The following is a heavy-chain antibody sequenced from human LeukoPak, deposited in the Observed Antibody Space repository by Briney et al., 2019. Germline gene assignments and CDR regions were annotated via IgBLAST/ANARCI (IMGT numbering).Heavy chain of an antibody. CDR2: IIPIFGTA. CDR3: ARLAGDGYNWPMDV. CDR1: GGTFSSYA. J-gene: IGHJ6*04. Sequence: SVKVSCKASGGTFSSYAISWVRQAPGQGLEWMGGIIPIFGTANYAQKFQGRVTITADESTSTAYMELSSLRSEDTAVYYCARLAGDGYNWPMDVWGKGTTVTISS. D-gene: IGHD5-24*01. V-gene: IGHV1-69*13.